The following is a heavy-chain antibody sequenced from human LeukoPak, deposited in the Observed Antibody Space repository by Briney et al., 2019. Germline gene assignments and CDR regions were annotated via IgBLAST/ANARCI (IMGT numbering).Heavy chain of an antibody. CDR1: GYTFTNYY. D-gene: IGHD3-22*01. J-gene: IGHJ3*02. Sequence: ASVKVSCKASGYTFTNYYMHWVRQAPGQGLAWMGGIIPIFGTANYAQKFQGRVTMTRDMSTSTVYMELSSLRSEDTAVYYCARKLYDSRNDAFDIWGQGTMVTVSS. CDR2: IIPIFGTA. CDR3: ARKLYDSRNDAFDI. V-gene: IGHV1-46*01.